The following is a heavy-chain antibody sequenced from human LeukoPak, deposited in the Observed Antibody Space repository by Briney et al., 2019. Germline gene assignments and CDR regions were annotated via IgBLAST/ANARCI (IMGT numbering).Heavy chain of an antibody. CDR2: IYYSGST. J-gene: IGHJ3*02. D-gene: IGHD1-14*01. CDR3: ARQPTDDAFDI. V-gene: IGHV4-34*01. Sequence: SETLSLTCAVYGGSFSGYYWSWIRQPPGKGLEWIGYIYYSGSTYYNPSLKSRVTISVDTSKNQFSLKLSSVTAADTAVYYCARQPTDDAFDIWGQGTMVTVSS. CDR1: GGSFSGYY.